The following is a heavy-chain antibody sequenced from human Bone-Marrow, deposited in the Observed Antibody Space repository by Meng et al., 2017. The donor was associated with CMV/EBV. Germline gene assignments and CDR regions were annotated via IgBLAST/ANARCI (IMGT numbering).Heavy chain of an antibody. Sequence: GESLKISCAASGFTFSSYAMSWVRQAPGKGLEWVSAISGSGGSTYCADSVKGRFTISRDNAKNSLYLQMNSLRAEDTAVYYCARDPIYYDFWSGYLRGDYYYYGMDVWGQGTTVTVSS. D-gene: IGHD3-3*01. CDR1: GFTFSSYA. J-gene: IGHJ6*02. CDR3: ARDPIYYDFWSGYLRGDYYYYGMDV. CDR2: ISGSGGST. V-gene: IGHV3-23*01.